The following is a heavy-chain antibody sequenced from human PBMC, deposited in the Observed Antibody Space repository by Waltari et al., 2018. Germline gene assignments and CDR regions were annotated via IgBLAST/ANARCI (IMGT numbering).Heavy chain of an antibody. D-gene: IGHD5-12*01. CDR3: AIDLWADGYNWGAFDI. CDR2: IYRGGST. Sequence: EVQLVASGGGLIQPGGSLRLSCAASGFTVSSNYMSLFRQAPGKGLEWVSVIYRGGSTYYADSVKGRFTISIDNSKNTLYLQMNSLRAEDTAVYYCAIDLWADGYNWGAFDIWGQGTMVTVSS. CDR1: GFTVSSNY. J-gene: IGHJ3*02. V-gene: IGHV3-53*01.